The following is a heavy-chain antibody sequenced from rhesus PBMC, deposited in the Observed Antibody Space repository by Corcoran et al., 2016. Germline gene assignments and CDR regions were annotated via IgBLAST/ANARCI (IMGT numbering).Heavy chain of an antibody. V-gene: IGHV4-173*01. CDR1: GGSISSNY. J-gene: IGHJ4*01. CDR3: ARTNWNYYCDY. Sequence: QLQLQESGPGLVKPSETLSLTCAVSGGSISSNYWSWIRQPPGQGLEWIGRISGSGGSTDSNPSLKSRVTISKYTSKNQCSLKLSSGTAADTAVYYCARTNWNYYCDYWGQGLLVTVSS. CDR2: ISGSGGST. D-gene: IGHD1-26*01.